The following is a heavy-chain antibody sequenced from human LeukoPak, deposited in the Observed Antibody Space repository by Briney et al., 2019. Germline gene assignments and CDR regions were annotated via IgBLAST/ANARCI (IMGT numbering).Heavy chain of an antibody. Sequence: PGGTLRFSCSASGFTFNTIRMDWLRPAPGKELKGLANIKRDESETYYVDSVKGRFTISRDNAKNSLSLQMNSLRAEDTAVYYCARGGGNFDYWGQGTLVTVSS. CDR2: IKRDESET. D-gene: IGHD2/OR15-2a*01. CDR1: GFTFNTIR. CDR3: ARGGGNFDY. J-gene: IGHJ4*02. V-gene: IGHV3-7*01.